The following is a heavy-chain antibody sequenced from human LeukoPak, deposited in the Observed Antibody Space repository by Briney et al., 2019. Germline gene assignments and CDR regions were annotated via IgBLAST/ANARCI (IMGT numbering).Heavy chain of an antibody. V-gene: IGHV3-20*04. CDR1: GFTFDDYG. Sequence: GGSLRLSCVASGFTFDDYGMIWVRHAPGKGLEWVSGINWNGGSTGYADFVKGRFTISRDDAKNSLSLQMNSLRAEDTAVYYCARDKSALGDLFFDYWGQGTLVTVSS. CDR2: INWNGGST. CDR3: ARDKSALGDLFFDY. D-gene: IGHD2-21*01. J-gene: IGHJ4*02.